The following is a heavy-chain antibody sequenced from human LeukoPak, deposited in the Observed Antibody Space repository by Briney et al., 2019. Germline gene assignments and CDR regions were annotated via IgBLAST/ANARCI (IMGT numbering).Heavy chain of an antibody. J-gene: IGHJ4*02. CDR3: AMWGGSGSYYSDY. V-gene: IGHV3-30-3*01. Sequence: GGSLRLSCAASGFTFSSYAMHWVRQAPGKGLEWVAVISYDGSNKYYADSVKGRFTISRDNSKNTLYLQMNSLRAEDTAVYYCAMWGGSGSYYSDYWGQGTLVTVSS. CDR2: ISYDGSNK. D-gene: IGHD3-10*01. CDR1: GFTFSSYA.